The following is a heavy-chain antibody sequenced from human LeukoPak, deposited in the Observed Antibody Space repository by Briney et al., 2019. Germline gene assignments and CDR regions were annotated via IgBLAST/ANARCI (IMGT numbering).Heavy chain of an antibody. CDR3: ARDIGVVDATQGSDAFDI. J-gene: IGHJ3*02. V-gene: IGHV4-59*12. D-gene: IGHD2-15*01. Sequence: SETLSLTCTVSGGSISSYYWSWIRQPPGKGLEWIGSIYYSGSTYYNPSLKSRVTISVDTSKNQFSLKLSSVTAADTAVYYCARDIGVVDATQGSDAFDIWGQGTMVTVSS. CDR2: IYYSGST. CDR1: GGSISSYY.